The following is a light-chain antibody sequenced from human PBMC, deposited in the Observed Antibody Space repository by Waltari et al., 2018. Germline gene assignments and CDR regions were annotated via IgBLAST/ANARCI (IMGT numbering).Light chain of an antibody. CDR2: GHN. V-gene: IGLV1-40*01. CDR3: QSYDSSVSAWV. J-gene: IGLJ3*02. CDR1: SSNIGAGVD. Sequence: QSVLTQPPSVSGASGQSLTISGTGSSSNIGAGVDVHWYQHLPGTAPKLLIYGHNNRPSGVPDRFSGSKSGTSASLAITVLQAEDEADYYCQSYDSSVSAWVFGGGTKLTVV.